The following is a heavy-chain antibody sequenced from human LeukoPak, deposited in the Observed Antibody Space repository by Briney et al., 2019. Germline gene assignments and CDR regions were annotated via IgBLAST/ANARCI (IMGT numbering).Heavy chain of an antibody. J-gene: IGHJ6*03. Sequence: PSETLSLTCTVSGGSISSYYWSWIRQPPGKGLEWIGYIYYSGSTNYNPSLKSRVTISVDTSKNQFSLKLSSVTAADTAVYYCARVTPEYYHYYMDVWGKGTTVTVSS. CDR2: IYYSGST. CDR1: GGSISSYY. V-gene: IGHV4-59*01. CDR3: ARVTPEYYHYYMDV.